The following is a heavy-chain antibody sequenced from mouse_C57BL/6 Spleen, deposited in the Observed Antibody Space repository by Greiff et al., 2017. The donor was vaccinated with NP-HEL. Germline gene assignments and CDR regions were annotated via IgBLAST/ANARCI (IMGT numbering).Heavy chain of an antibody. CDR2: IDPADGNT. CDR3: ASRGDWYLDV. V-gene: IGHV14-3*01. D-gene: IGHD3-3*01. J-gene: IGHJ1*03. CDR1: GFNFNNSY. Sequence: EVQLQQSVAELVRPGASVKLSCTASGFNFNNSYMHWVKQRPEQGLEWIGRIDPADGNTKYAPKFQGKATLTADTSSNTAYMQLSSLTSGDTAIDYYASRGDWYLDVWGTGTTVTVSS.